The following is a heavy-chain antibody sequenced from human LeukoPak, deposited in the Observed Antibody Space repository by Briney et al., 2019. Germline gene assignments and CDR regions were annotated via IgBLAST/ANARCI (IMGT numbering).Heavy chain of an antibody. V-gene: IGHV3-30*19. D-gene: IGHD4-11*01. Sequence: PGGSLRLSCAASGFTFHNFGMHWVRQAPGQGLEWLTFIQYDGNNKNYADSVKGRFTISGDNSKNTLYLQLNSLRTEDTAVYYCARDYYNNYDVGFWGQGTLVTVSS. CDR1: GFTFHNFG. CDR3: ARDYYNNYDVGF. CDR2: IQYDGNNK. J-gene: IGHJ4*02.